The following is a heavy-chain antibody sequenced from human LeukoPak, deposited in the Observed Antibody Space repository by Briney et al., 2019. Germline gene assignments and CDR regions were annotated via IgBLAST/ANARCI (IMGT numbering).Heavy chain of an antibody. Sequence: ASVKVSYKASGYSLPKYGISWLRQAPRHGLEWTGWISTYNGNTNYAQKLQDRVTMTTDTSTTTAYMDLRSLRTDDTAIYYCACWFSGGNYALGYWGHGTRVTVSS. CDR1: GYSLPKYG. V-gene: IGHV1-18*01. D-gene: IGHD4-11*01. CDR2: ISTYNGNT. J-gene: IGHJ4*01. CDR3: ACWFSGGNYALGY.